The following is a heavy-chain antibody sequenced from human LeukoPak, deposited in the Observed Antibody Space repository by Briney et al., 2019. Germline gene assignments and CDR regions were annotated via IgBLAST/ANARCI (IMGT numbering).Heavy chain of an antibody. V-gene: IGHV5-51*01. J-gene: IGHJ5*02. CDR2: IYPGDSDT. CDR3: ARHWSGSGSYQNWFDP. Sequence: GEPLKISCKGSGYSFTSYWIGWVRQMPGKGLEWMGIIYPGDSDTRYSPSFQGQVTISADKSISTAYLQWSSLKASDTAMYYCARHWSGSGSYQNWFDPWGQGTLVTVSS. D-gene: IGHD3-10*01. CDR1: GYSFTSYW.